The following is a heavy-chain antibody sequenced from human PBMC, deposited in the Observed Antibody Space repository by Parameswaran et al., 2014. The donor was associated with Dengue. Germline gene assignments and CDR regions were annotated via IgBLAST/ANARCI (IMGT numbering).Heavy chain of an antibody. CDR3: ARDLGYSYGYYYGMDV. V-gene: IGHV6-1*01. CDR2: TYYRSKWYN. D-gene: IGHD5-18*01. Sequence: WIRQSPSRGLEWLGRTYYRSKWYNDYAVSVKSRITINPDTSKNQFSLQLNSVTPEDTAVYYCARDLGYSYGYYYGMDVWGQGTTVTVSS. J-gene: IGHJ6*02.